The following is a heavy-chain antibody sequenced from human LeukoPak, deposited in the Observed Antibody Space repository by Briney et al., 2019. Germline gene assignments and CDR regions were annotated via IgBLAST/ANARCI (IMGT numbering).Heavy chain of an antibody. CDR3: ARSQKPEYGYNEVPGY. CDR1: GYSFASYW. D-gene: IGHD5-24*01. Sequence: PGESLKISCKGSGYSFASYWIGWVRQMPGKGLEWMGIIYPGDSDTIYSPSFQGQVTISADKSISTAYLQWSSLKASDTAMYYCARSQKPEYGYNEVPGYWGQGTLVTVSS. J-gene: IGHJ4*02. V-gene: IGHV5-51*01. CDR2: IYPGDSDT.